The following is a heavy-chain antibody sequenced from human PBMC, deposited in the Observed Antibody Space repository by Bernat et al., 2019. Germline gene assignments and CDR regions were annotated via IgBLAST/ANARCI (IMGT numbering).Heavy chain of an antibody. CDR1: GYTFTTYF. CDR3: ARSITLVRGVVLWELDY. D-gene: IGHD3-10*01. Sequence: QVQLVQSGAEVKKPGASVRVSCKASGYTFTTYFMHWVRQAPGQGLEWMGIINPIDRSTSYAQKFQGRVTMTRDTSTTTVYMELSSLTSEDTAVYYCARSITLVRGVVLWELDYWGQGTLVTVSS. J-gene: IGHJ4*02. V-gene: IGHV1-46*03. CDR2: INPIDRST.